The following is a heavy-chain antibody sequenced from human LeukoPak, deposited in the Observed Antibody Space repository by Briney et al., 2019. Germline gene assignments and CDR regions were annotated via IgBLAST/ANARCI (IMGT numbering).Heavy chain of an antibody. CDR3: ARDWGTGDHDY. CDR2: IKQDGSEK. J-gene: IGHJ4*02. V-gene: IGHV3-7*01. Sequence: GGSLRLSCAASGFTFSSYAMSWVRQAPGKGLEWVANIKQDGSEKYYVDSVKGRFTISRDNAKNSLYLQMNSLRAEDTAVYYCARDWGTGDHDYWGQGTLVTVSS. D-gene: IGHD7-27*01. CDR1: GFTFSSYA.